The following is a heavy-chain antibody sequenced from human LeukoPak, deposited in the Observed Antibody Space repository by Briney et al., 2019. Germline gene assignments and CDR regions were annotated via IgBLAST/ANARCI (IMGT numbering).Heavy chain of an antibody. J-gene: IGHJ4*02. D-gene: IGHD3-10*01. CDR1: GFTLSSYA. CDR3: AKAPHVLLWFEDNLPDY. CDR2: ISGSGGST. V-gene: IGHV3-23*01. Sequence: GGSLRLSCAASGFTLSSYAMSWVRQAPGKGLEWVSAISGSGGSTYDADSVKGRFTISRDNSKNTLYLQMNSLRAEDTAVYYCAKAPHVLLWFEDNLPDYWGQGTLVTVSS.